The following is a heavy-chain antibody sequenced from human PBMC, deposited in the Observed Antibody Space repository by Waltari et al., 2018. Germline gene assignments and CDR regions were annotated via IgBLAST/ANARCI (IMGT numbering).Heavy chain of an antibody. D-gene: IGHD3-22*01. CDR3: ARLKRRAPMIVGQYYFDY. J-gene: IGHJ4*02. V-gene: IGHV4-34*01. Sequence: QVQLQQWGAGLLKPSETLSLTCAVYGGSFSGYYWSWIRQPPGRGLECIGEINHSGGTNYNPSLKSVVPRSLDTSKNQFSLKLSAVTAADTAVYYCARLKRRAPMIVGQYYFDYWGQGTLVTVSS. CDR1: GGSFSGYY. CDR2: INHSGGT.